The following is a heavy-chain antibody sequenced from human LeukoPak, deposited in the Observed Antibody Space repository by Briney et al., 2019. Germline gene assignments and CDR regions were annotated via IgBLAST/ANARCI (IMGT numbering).Heavy chain of an antibody. Sequence: PGGSLRLSCAGSGFTFSNYAMTWVRQAPGKGLELVSSVSGSGRNTFYPDSVEGRFTISRDNSKNTVYLQMNSLRADDTAVYYCVKSRRVGANQRGLFDYWGQGTLVTVSP. CDR3: VKSRRVGANQRGLFDY. CDR1: GFTFSNYA. CDR2: VSGSGRNT. V-gene: IGHV3-23*01. J-gene: IGHJ4*02. D-gene: IGHD1-26*01.